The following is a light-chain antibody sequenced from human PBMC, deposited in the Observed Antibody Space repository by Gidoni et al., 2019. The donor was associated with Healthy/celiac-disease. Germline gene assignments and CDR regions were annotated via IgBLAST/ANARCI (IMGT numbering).Light chain of an antibody. CDR1: QSVSSSD. Sequence: EIVLTQSPGTLSLSPGERATLSCRASQSVSSSDLAWYQQKPGQAPRLLIYGASSRATGIPDRFSGSGSGTDFTLTISRLEPEDFAVYYCQQYGSSPLLFTFXPXTKVDIK. V-gene: IGKV3-20*01. CDR3: QQYGSSPLLFT. CDR2: GAS. J-gene: IGKJ3*01.